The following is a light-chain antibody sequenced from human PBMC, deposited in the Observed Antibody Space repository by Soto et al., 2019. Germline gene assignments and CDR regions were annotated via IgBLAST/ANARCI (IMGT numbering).Light chain of an antibody. Sequence: EIVLTQSPGTLSMSPGERATLSCRASQSVNSNFFAWYQQKPGQAPRLLIYGVSTRATGIPDRFTGSGSGTDCALTISGLEPEDFAVYYGQQYGNSPRTFGQGTKVEIK. CDR2: GVS. CDR1: QSVNSNF. J-gene: IGKJ2*01. V-gene: IGKV3-20*01. CDR3: QQYGNSPRT.